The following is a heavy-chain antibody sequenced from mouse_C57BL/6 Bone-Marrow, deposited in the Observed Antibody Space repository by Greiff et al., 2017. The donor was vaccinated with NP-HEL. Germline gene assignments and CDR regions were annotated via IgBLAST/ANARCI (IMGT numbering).Heavy chain of an antibody. J-gene: IGHJ2*01. D-gene: IGHD2-3*01. V-gene: IGHV1-54*01. Sequence: QVQLQQSGAELVRPGTSVKVSCKASGYAFTNYLIEWVKQRPGQGLEWIGVINPGSGGTNYNEKFKGKATLTADKSSSTAYMQLSSLTSEDSAVYFCARHGYYNFDYWGQGTTLTVSS. CDR1: GYAFTNYL. CDR2: INPGSGGT. CDR3: ARHGYYNFDY.